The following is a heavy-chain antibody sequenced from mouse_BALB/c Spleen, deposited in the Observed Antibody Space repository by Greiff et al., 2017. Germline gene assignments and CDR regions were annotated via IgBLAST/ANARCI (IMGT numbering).Heavy chain of an antibody. V-gene: IGHV14-3*02. CDR2: IDPANGNT. D-gene: IGHD6-1*01. CDR3: APGLPWFAY. Sequence: EVQLQQSGAELVKPGASVKLSCTASGFNIKDTYMHWVKQRPEQGLEWIGRIDPANGNTKYDPKFQGKATITADKSSNTDYLQLSSLTSEDTAVYYCAPGLPWFAYWGQGTLVTVSA. CDR1: GFNIKDTY. J-gene: IGHJ3*01.